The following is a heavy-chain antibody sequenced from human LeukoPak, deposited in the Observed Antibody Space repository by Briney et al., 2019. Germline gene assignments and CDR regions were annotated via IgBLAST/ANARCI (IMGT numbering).Heavy chain of an antibody. D-gene: IGHD3-10*01. CDR2: INHSGST. V-gene: IGHV4-34*01. J-gene: IGHJ6*03. Sequence: SETLSLTCAVYGGSFSGYYWSWIRQPPGKGLEWIGEINHSGSTNYNPSLKSRVTISVDTSKNQFSLKLSSVTAADTAVYYCARGRGVNYYYYYNMDVWGKGTTVTVSS. CDR3: ARGRGVNYYYYYNMDV. CDR1: GGSFSGYY.